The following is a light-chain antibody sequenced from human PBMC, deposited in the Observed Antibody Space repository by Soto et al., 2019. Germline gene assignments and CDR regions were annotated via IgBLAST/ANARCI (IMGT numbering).Light chain of an antibody. CDR3: QQYQSYFLT. CDR1: QSISRS. V-gene: IGKV1-5*01. J-gene: IGKJ3*01. CDR2: DAS. Sequence: DLQMTQSPSTLSASVGDRVTITCRASQSISRSLAWYQQKSGKARKLLIYDASSLESGVPSRFSGSGFGTEFTLTISGLQPDDFATYYCQQYQSYFLTFGPGTTVDMK.